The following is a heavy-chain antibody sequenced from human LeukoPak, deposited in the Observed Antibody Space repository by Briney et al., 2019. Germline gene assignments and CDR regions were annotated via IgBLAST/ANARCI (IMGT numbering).Heavy chain of an antibody. D-gene: IGHD3-9*01. J-gene: IGHJ4*02. CDR2: IKSKTDGGTT. Sequence: GGSLRLSCAASGFTFSNAWMSWVRQAPGKGLEWVGRIKSKTDGGTTDYAAPVKGRFTISRDDSKNTLYLQMNSLKTEDTAVYYCTTAGLRYFHWINPALIYFDYWGQGTLVTVSS. CDR1: GFTFSNAW. CDR3: TTAGLRYFHWINPALIYFDY. V-gene: IGHV3-15*01.